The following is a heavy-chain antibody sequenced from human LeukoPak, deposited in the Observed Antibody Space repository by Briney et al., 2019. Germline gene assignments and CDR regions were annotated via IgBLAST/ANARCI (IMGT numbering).Heavy chain of an antibody. CDR1: GDSISSSSYY. CDR3: ARDRTGLYDSSGYYYSHIPIEH. V-gene: IGHV4-39*07. J-gene: IGHJ1*01. D-gene: IGHD3-22*01. CDR2: IYYSGST. Sequence: SETLSLTCTVSGDSISSSSYYWEWIRQPPGKGLEWIGSIYYSGSTYYNPSLKSRVTISVDTSKNQFSLKLSSVTAADTAVYYCARDRTGLYDSSGYYYSHIPIEHWGQGTLVTVSS.